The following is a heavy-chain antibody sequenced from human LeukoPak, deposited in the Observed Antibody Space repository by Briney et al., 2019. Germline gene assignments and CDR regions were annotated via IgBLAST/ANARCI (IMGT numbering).Heavy chain of an antibody. J-gene: IGHJ4*02. V-gene: IGHV4-30-2*01. CDR2: IYHSGST. CDR1: GGSISSGGYS. D-gene: IGHD6-13*01. CDR3: ASSIAAADLRY. Sequence: SETLSLTCAVSGGSISSGGYSWRWIRQPPGKGLEWIGYIYHSGSTYYNPSLKSRVTISVDRSKNQFSLKLSSVTAADTAAYYCASSIAAADLRYWGQGTLVTVSS.